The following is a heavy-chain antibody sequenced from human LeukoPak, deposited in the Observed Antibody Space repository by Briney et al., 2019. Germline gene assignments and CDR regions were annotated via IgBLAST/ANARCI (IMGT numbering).Heavy chain of an antibody. J-gene: IGHJ5*02. CDR2: INHSGST. V-gene: IGHV4-34*01. CDR1: GGSFSGYY. CDR3: ARPFGITIFGETLNWFDP. D-gene: IGHD3-3*01. Sequence: PSETLSLTCAVYGGSFSGYYWSWIRQPPGKGLEWIGEINHSGSTNYNPSLKSRVTISVDTSKNQFSLKLSSVTAADTAVYYCARPFGITIFGETLNWFDPWGQGTQVTVSS.